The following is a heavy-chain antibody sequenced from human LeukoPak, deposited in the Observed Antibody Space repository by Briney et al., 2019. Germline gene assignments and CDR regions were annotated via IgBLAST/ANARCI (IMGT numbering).Heavy chain of an antibody. CDR3: ARVEMARITSFDY. CDR1: GGSISSYS. V-gene: IGHV4-59*01. Sequence: KPSESLSLTCAVSGGSISSYSWSWVRQPPGKGLEWIGYINYSVSTNYNPSLESRATISVDTSKNKFSLKLSAVTAADTAVYYCARVEMARITSFDYWGQGTLVTVSS. J-gene: IGHJ4*02. D-gene: IGHD5-24*01. CDR2: INYSVST.